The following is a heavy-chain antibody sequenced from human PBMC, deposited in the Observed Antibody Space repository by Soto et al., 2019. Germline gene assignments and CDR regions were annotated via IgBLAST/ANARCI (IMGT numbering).Heavy chain of an antibody. Sequence: SETLSLTCAVSGGSISSGGYSWSWIRQPPGKGLEWIGYIYHSGSTYYNPSLKSRVTISVDRSKNQFSLKLSSVTAADTAVYYCASVNVVALHYSGHGPLPTSP. D-gene: IGHD2-21*01. CDR2: IYHSGST. CDR1: GGSISSGGYS. J-gene: IGHJ4*01. V-gene: IGHV4-30-2*01. CDR3: ASVNVVALHY.